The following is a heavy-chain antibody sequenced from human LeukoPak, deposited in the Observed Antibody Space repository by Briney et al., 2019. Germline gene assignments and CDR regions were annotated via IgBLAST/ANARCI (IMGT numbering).Heavy chain of an antibody. Sequence: GASVKVSCKASGGTFSSYAISWVRQAPGQGLEWMGGIIPIFGTANYAQKFQGRVTITADESTSTAYMELSSLRSEDTAVYYCATRLVEGHSRSGREFDYWGQGTLVTVSS. CDR2: IIPIFGTA. CDR3: ATRLVEGHSRSGREFDY. D-gene: IGHD6-13*01. J-gene: IGHJ4*02. CDR1: GGTFSSYA. V-gene: IGHV1-69*13.